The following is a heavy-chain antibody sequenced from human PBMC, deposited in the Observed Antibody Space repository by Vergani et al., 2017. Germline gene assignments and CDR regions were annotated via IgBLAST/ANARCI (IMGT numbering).Heavy chain of an antibody. D-gene: IGHD6-19*01. Sequence: QVQLQESGPGLVKPSQTLSLTCTVSGGSISSGGYYWSWIRQHPGKGLEWIGYIYYSGSTYYNPSLKSRVTISVDTSKNQFSLKLSSVTAADTAVYYCAGYSSGWSPLGRGVGVDYWGQGTLVTVSS. CDR3: AGYSSGWSPLGRGVGVDY. CDR2: IYYSGST. CDR1: GGSISSGGYY. V-gene: IGHV4-31*03. J-gene: IGHJ4*02.